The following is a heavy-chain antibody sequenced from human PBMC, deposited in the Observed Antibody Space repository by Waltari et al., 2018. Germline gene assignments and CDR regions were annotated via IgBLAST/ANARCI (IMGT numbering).Heavy chain of an antibody. D-gene: IGHD1-20*01. V-gene: IGHV3-33*01. CDR2: IWYDGSNK. J-gene: IGHJ4*02. Sequence: QVQLVESGGGVVQPGRSLRLSCAASGFTFSSYGMHWVRQAPGKGLEWVAVIWYDGSNKYYADSVKGRFTISRDNSKNTLYLQMNSLRAEDTAVYYCARGITVCYFDYWGQGTLVTVSS. CDR3: ARGITVCYFDY. CDR1: GFTFSSYG.